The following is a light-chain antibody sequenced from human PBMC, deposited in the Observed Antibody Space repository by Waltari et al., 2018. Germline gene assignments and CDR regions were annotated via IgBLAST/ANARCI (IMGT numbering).Light chain of an antibody. V-gene: IGLV1-47*01. CDR2: RNN. CDR1: RSNIGSNY. J-gene: IGLJ3*02. CDR3: AAWDDSLSGRV. Sequence: QSVLTQPPSASGTPGQRVTISCSGSRSNIGSNYVYWYQQLPGTGPKLLIYRNNQRPSGVPDRFSGSKSGTSASLAISGLRSEDEADYYCAAWDDSLSGRVFGGGTKVTVL.